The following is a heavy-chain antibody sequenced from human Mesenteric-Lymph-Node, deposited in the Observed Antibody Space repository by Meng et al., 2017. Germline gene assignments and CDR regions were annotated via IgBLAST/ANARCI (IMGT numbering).Heavy chain of an antibody. Sequence: GGSLRLACAASGFTFNDYPMHWVRQAPGKGLEWVALISYDGNNNDYADSVKGRFTISRDNAKNSLYLQMNSLRAEDTAVYYCARGSMVRGLFKSGYGMDVWGQGTTVTVSS. CDR1: GFTFNDYP. J-gene: IGHJ6*02. V-gene: IGHV3-30*04. D-gene: IGHD3-10*01. CDR3: ARGSMVRGLFKSGYGMDV. CDR2: ISYDGNNN.